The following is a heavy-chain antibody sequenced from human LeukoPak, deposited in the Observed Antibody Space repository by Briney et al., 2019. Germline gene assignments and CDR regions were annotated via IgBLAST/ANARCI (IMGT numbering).Heavy chain of an antibody. CDR2: IKSKTDGGTT. Sequence: PGGSLRLSCAASEFTFSDYWMSWVRQAPGKGLEWVGRIKSKTDGGTTDYAAPVKGRFTISRDDSKNTLYLQMNSLKTEDTAVYYCTTDTYCGGDCYAYYFDYWGQGTLVTVSS. CDR1: EFTFSDYW. J-gene: IGHJ4*02. V-gene: IGHV3-15*01. D-gene: IGHD2-21*01. CDR3: TTDTYCGGDCYAYYFDY.